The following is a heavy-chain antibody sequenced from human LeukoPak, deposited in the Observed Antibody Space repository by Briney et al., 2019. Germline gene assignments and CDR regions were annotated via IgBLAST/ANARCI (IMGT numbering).Heavy chain of an antibody. CDR2: IYYSGNT. Sequence: SETLSLTCTVSGGSISTYYWSWIRQPPGKGLEWIGYIYYSGNTNYNPSLKSRVTISVDTSKNQFSLKLSSVTAADTAVYYCARASYWYFDLWGRGTLVTVSS. CDR3: ARASYWYFDL. CDR1: GGSISTYY. V-gene: IGHV4-59*01. J-gene: IGHJ2*01.